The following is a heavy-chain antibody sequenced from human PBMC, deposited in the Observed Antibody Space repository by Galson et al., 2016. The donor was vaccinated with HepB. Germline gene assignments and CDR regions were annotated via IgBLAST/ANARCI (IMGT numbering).Heavy chain of an antibody. CDR3: AIGPSTVLYYYYMDV. Sequence: SVKVSCKASGGTFSTYAITWVRQAPGHGLEWMGWISAYYGNTNYAQKLQNRVTMTTDTSTSTAYMELRSLRSDDTAVYYCAIGPSTVLYYYYMDVWGKGTTVTVSS. J-gene: IGHJ6*03. CDR1: GGTFSTYA. D-gene: IGHD4-17*01. CDR2: ISAYYGNT. V-gene: IGHV1-18*01.